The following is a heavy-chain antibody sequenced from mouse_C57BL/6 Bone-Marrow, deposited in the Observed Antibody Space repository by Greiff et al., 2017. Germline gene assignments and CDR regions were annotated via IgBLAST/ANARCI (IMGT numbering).Heavy chain of an antibody. Sequence: QVHVKQPGAELVKPGASVKMSCKASGYTFTSYWITWVKQRPGQGLEWIGDIYPGSGSTNYNEKFKSKATLTVDTSSSTAYMQLSSLTSEDSAVYYCARWGYDGRGYAMDYWGQGTSVTVSS. D-gene: IGHD2-2*01. CDR3: ARWGYDGRGYAMDY. J-gene: IGHJ4*01. CDR1: GYTFTSYW. V-gene: IGHV1-55*01. CDR2: IYPGSGST.